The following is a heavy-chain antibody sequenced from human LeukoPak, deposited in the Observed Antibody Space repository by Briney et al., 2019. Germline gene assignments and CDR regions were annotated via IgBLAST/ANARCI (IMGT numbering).Heavy chain of an antibody. Sequence: SETLSLTCTVSGGSISSYYWSWIRQPPGKGLEWIGYIYYSGSTNYNPSLKSRVTISVDTSKNQFSLKLSSVTAADTAVYYCARASAYYYGSGSPPFDYWGQGTLVTVSS. CDR2: IYYSGST. J-gene: IGHJ4*02. V-gene: IGHV4-59*01. CDR3: ARASAYYYGSGSPPFDY. D-gene: IGHD3-10*01. CDR1: GGSISSYY.